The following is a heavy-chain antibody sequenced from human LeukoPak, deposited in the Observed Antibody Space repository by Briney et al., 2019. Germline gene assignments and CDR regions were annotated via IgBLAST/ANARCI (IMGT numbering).Heavy chain of an antibody. CDR1: GYIFTNYW. CDR2: IYAGDSDT. V-gene: IGHV5-51*01. D-gene: IGHD3-10*01. J-gene: IGHJ6*02. Sequence: GESLKISCKGSGYIFTNYWIAWVRQMPGKGLEWMGIIYAGDSDTRYSPSFQGQVTITADKSISTAYLQWSSLKASDTAMYYCARPYYYGSYYGMDVWGQGTTDAVSS. CDR3: ARPYYYGSYYGMDV.